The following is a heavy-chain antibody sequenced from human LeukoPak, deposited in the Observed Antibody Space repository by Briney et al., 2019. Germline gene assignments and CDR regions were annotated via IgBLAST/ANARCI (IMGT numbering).Heavy chain of an antibody. CDR2: IYYSGST. D-gene: IGHD1-1*01. CDR3: ARSNDPTRNYYYYYGMDV. V-gene: IGHV4-30-4*01. Sequence: SETLSLTCTVSGGSISSGDYYWSWIRQPPGKGLEWIGYIYYSGSTNYNPSLKSRVTISVDTSKNQFSLKLSSVTAADTAVYYCARSNDPTRNYYYYYGMDVWGQGTTVTVSS. CDR1: GGSISSGDYY. J-gene: IGHJ6*02.